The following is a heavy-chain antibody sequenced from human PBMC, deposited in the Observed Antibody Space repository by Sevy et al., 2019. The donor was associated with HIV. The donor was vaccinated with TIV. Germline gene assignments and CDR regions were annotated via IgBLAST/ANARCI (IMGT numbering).Heavy chain of an antibody. CDR3: ARAYCSGGSCYSLAY. J-gene: IGHJ4*02. CDR1: GYTFTSYR. V-gene: IGHV1-18*01. D-gene: IGHD2-15*01. Sequence: ASVKVSCKASGYTFTSYRVSWVLQAPGQGLEWMGWISAHNGDTHYAQKFQGRVTMTTDTPTSTAYMDLRSLRSDDTAVYYCARAYCSGGSCYSLAYWGQRTLVTVSS. CDR2: ISAHNGDT.